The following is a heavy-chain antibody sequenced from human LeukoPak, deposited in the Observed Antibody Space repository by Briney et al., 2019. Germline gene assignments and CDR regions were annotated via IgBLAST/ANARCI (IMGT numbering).Heavy chain of an antibody. CDR1: GGSISSGGYS. D-gene: IGHD1-26*01. CDR3: VELIEGTRSSYYDY. J-gene: IGHJ4*02. V-gene: IGHV4-31*03. CDR2: IYYSGST. Sequence: SETLSLTCTVSGGSISSGGYSWSWNRQHPGKGLEWIGYIYYSGSTYYNPSLKSRVTISVDTSKNQFSLKLSSVTAADTAVYYCVELIEGTRSSYYDYWGQGTLVTVSS.